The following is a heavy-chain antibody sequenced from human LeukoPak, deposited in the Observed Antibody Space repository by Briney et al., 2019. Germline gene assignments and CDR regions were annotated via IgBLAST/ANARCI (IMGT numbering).Heavy chain of an antibody. J-gene: IGHJ4*02. CDR1: GYTFTRYY. Sequence: ASVKVSCKASGYTFTRYYMHWVRQAPGQGLEWMGWISAYNGNTNYAQKLQGRVTMTTDTSTSTAYMELRSLRSDDTAVYYCARDEAYGDYSYGLPFDYWGQGTLVTVSS. CDR2: ISAYNGNT. CDR3: ARDEAYGDYSYGLPFDY. D-gene: IGHD4-17*01. V-gene: IGHV1-18*04.